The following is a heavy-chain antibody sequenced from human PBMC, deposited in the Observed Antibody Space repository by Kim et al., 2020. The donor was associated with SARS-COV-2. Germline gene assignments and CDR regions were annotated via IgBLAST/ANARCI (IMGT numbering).Heavy chain of an antibody. CDR2: ISYDGSNK. CDR1: GFIFSSYA. D-gene: IGHD7-27*01. CDR3: ARELTYYGMDV. Sequence: GGSLRLSCAASGFIFSSYAMHWVRQAPGKGLEWVAVISYDGSNKYYADSVKGRFTISRDNSKNTLYLQMNSLRAEDKAVYYCARELTYYGMDVWGQGTTVTVSS. V-gene: IGHV3-30*04. J-gene: IGHJ6*02.